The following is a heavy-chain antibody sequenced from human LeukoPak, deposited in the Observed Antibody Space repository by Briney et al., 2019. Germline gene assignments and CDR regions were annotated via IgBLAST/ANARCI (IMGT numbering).Heavy chain of an antibody. CDR1: GFNFRDYY. CDR2: ISNDGNAR. CDR3: ARDIHSVAFDI. Sequence: PGGSLRLSCGASGFNFRDYYMSWIRQAPGKGLEWVSYISNDGNARYYADSVKGRFTISRDNAKRSVYLQMNSLRVEDTGVYYCARDIHSVAFDIWGQGTMVTVSS. V-gene: IGHV3-11*04. J-gene: IGHJ3*02.